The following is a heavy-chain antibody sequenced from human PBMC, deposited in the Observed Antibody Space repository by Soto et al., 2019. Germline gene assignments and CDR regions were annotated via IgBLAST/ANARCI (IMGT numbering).Heavy chain of an antibody. D-gene: IGHD3-22*01. CDR2: IIPIFGTA. V-gene: IGHV1-69*13. CDR3: ARLNYDSSGYYSRSDNWFDP. CDR1: GGTFSSYA. Sequence: SVKVSCKASGGTFSSYAISWVRQAPGQGLEWMGGIIPIFGTANYAQKFQGRDTITADESTSTAYMELSSLRSEDTAVYYCARLNYDSSGYYSRSDNWFDPWGQGTLVTVSS. J-gene: IGHJ5*02.